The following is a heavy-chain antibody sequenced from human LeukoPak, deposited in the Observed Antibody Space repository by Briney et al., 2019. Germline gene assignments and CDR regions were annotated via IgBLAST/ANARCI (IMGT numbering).Heavy chain of an antibody. CDR1: GFTFSSYP. D-gene: IGHD3-16*01. J-gene: IGHJ4*02. Sequence: SGGSLRLSCAASGFTFSSYPMYWVRQAPGKGLEWVAVISDDGSNKYYANSVKGRFTISRDNPKSMLNLQMSGLRAEDTALYFCARDLYTTSSVGGLDYWGQGTLVTVSS. V-gene: IGHV3-30-3*01. CDR3: ARDLYTTSSVGGLDY. CDR2: ISDDGSNK.